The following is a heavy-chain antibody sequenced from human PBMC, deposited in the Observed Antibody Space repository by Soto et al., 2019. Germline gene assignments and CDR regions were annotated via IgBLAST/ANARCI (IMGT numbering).Heavy chain of an antibody. CDR2: IYWNDDK. J-gene: IGHJ4*02. V-gene: IGHV2-5*01. CDR1: GFSLSTSGVG. D-gene: IGHD3-10*01. Sequence: XGPTRVNPTQTLTLTGTFSGFSLSTSGVGVGWIRQPPGKALEWLALIYWNDDKRYSPSLKSRLTITKDTSKNQVVLTMTNMDPVDTATYYCAHLPGITMVRGVTHILYYFDYSGQGNLVTVSS. CDR3: AHLPGITMVRGVTHILYYFDY.